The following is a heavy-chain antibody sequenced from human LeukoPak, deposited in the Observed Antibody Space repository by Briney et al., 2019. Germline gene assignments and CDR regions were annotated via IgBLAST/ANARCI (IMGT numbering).Heavy chain of an antibody. CDR1: GGSIHNYF. D-gene: IGHD6-13*01. Sequence: SETLSLTCTVSGGSIHNYFWSWIRQPPGKALEWIGYIHGGGGTRYNPSLKSRVITSVDTPKSLSSLKLSSVTAADTAVYYCARHVGSNWCWAFDIWGQGAMVTVSS. CDR3: ARHVGSNWCWAFDI. V-gene: IGHV4-4*09. J-gene: IGHJ3*02. CDR2: IHGGGGT.